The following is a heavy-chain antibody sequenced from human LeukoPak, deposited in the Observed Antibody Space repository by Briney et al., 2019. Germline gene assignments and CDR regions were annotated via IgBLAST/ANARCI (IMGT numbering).Heavy chain of an antibody. CDR1: GFTSSTYG. V-gene: IGHV3-30*18. CDR2: ISYDGSNE. D-gene: IGHD2-21*01. CDR3: AKEFNRGLPDY. Sequence: GGSLRLSCAASGFTSSTYGMHWVRQAPGKGLEWVAVISYDGSNEYYADSVKGRFTISRDNSKNTLYLQMSSLRAEDTAVYYCAKEFNRGLPDYWGQGTLVTVPS. J-gene: IGHJ4*02.